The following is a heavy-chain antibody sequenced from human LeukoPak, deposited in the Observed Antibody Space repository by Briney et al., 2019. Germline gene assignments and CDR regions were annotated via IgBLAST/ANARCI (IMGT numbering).Heavy chain of an antibody. D-gene: IGHD6-13*01. V-gene: IGHV1-69*13. CDR3: ARGIAAAGALQH. Sequence: ASVKVSCKASGGTFSSYAISWMRQAPGQGLEWMGGIIPIFGTANYAQKFQGRVTITADESTSTACMELSSLRSEDTAVYYCARGIAAAGALQHWGQRTLVTVSS. CDR2: IIPIFGTA. J-gene: IGHJ1*01. CDR1: GGTFSSYA.